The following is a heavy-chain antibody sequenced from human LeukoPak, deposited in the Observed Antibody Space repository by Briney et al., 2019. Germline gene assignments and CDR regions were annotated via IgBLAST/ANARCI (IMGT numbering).Heavy chain of an antibody. D-gene: IGHD3-16*01. CDR1: GGSISSYY. Sequence: PSETLSLTCTVSGGSISSYYWSWIRQPPGKGLEWIGYIYHSGSTYYNPSLKSRVTISVDRSKNQFSLKLSSVTAADTAVYYCARVSAWGETSWYFDYWGQGTLVTVSS. CDR2: IYHSGST. CDR3: ARVSAWGETSWYFDY. V-gene: IGHV4-59*12. J-gene: IGHJ4*02.